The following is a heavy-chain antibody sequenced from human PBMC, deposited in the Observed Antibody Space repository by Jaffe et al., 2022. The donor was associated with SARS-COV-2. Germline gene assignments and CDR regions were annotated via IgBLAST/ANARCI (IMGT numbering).Heavy chain of an antibody. V-gene: IGHV5-51*01. CDR3: ARQQYASGSGDDS. D-gene: IGHD3-10*01. CDR2: IYPGDSDT. Sequence: EVQLVQSGAEVKKPGESLKISCQGSGYSFSNYWIAWVRQMPGKGLEWMGIIYPGDSDTRYSPSFQGQVTISADKSISTAYLQWSSLKTSDTAMYYCARQQYASGSGDDSWGQGTLVTVSS. J-gene: IGHJ4*02. CDR1: GYSFSNYW.